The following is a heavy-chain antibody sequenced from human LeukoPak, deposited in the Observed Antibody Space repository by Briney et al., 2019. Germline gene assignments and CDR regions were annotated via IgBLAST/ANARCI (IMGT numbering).Heavy chain of an antibody. D-gene: IGHD5-18*01. CDR2: IYYSGST. CDR3: AGIDRYSYGQRTFDY. J-gene: IGHJ4*02. Sequence: PSETLSLTCTVSGXSISSYYWSWIRQPPGKGLEWIGYIYYSGSTYYNPSLKSRVTISVDTSKNQFSLKLSSVTAADTAVYYCAGIDRYSYGQRTFDYWGQGSLVTVSS. V-gene: IGHV4-59*06. CDR1: GXSISSYY.